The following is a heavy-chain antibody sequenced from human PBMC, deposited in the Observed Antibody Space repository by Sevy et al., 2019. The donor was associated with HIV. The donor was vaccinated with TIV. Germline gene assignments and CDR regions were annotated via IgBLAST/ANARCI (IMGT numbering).Heavy chain of an antibody. D-gene: IGHD3-22*01. CDR3: ARDTITYYYDSSGYYTSGYGMDV. CDR1: GFNVSSNY. CDR2: IYSGANT. V-gene: IGHV3-53*01. J-gene: IGHJ6*02. Sequence: GGSLRLSCAASGFNVSSNYMNWVRQAPGKGLEWVSVIYSGANTDYADSVKGRFTISRDTTKNTMYLQTNSLRAEDTAVYYCARDTITYYYDSSGYYTSGYGMDVWGQGTTVTVSS.